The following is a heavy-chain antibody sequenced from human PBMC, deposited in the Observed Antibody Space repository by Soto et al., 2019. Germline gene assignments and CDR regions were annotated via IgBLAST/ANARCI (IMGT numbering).Heavy chain of an antibody. V-gene: IGHV4-61*01. D-gene: IGHD2-15*01. CDR1: GGSVSSGSYY. J-gene: IGHJ4*02. CDR2: IYYSGST. CDR3: AREFDCSGGSCYDY. Sequence: QVQLQESGPGLVKPSETLSLTCTVSGGSVSSGSYYWSWIRQPPGKGLEWIGYIYYSGSTNYNPSLESRVPISVDTSKNQFSLKLSSVTAADTAVYYCAREFDCSGGSCYDYWGQGTLVTVSS.